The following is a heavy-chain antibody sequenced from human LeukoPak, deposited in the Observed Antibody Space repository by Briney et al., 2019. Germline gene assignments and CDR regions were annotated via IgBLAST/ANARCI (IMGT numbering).Heavy chain of an antibody. CDR2: ISYDGSNK. V-gene: IGHV3-30*04. CDR1: AFTFSSYA. Sequence: GGSLRLSCAASAFTFSSYAMHWVRQAPGKGLEWVAVISYDGSNKYYADSVKGRFTISRDNSKNTLYLQMNSLRAEDTAVYYCARPYCSGGSCYSSLRNYFDYWGQGTLVTVSS. CDR3: ARPYCSGGSCYSSLRNYFDY. J-gene: IGHJ4*02. D-gene: IGHD2-15*01.